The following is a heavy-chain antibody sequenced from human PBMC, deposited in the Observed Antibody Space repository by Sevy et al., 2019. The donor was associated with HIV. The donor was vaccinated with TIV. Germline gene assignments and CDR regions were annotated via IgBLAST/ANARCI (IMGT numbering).Heavy chain of an antibody. CDR2: VTWDGGAT. CDR3: ARDREYSGYGAFDN. D-gene: IGHD5-12*01. J-gene: IGHJ4*02. CDR1: GFSFDDYA. Sequence: GGSLRLSCAASGFSFDDYAMHRVRQAPGKGLEWVSLVTWDGGATYYADSVKGRFTISRDNSKNSLYLQMNSLRTEDTALYYCARDREYSGYGAFDNWGQGTLVTVSS. V-gene: IGHV3-43D*04.